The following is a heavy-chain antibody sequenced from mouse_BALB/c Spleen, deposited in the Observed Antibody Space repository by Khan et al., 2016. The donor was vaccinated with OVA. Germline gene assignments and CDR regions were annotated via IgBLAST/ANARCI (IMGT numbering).Heavy chain of an antibody. CDR2: INTYTGEP. CDR3: ARPPYFSYAVEN. J-gene: IGHJ4*01. V-gene: IGHV9-3-1*01. Sequence: QIQLVQSGPELKKPGETVKISCTASGHTFTNYGMNWVKQAPGKGLKWMGWINTYTGEPTYADDFNGRFAFSLETSASTAYLQINNLKNEDTATYFGARPPYFSYAVENWGQGTSVTVSS. D-gene: IGHD2-10*01. CDR1: GHTFTNYG.